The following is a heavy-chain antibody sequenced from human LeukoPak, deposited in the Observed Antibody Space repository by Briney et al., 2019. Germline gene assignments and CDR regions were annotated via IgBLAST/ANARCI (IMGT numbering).Heavy chain of an antibody. CDR1: GFTFSSYE. CDR2: ISSSGSTI. D-gene: IGHD2-15*01. V-gene: IGHV3-48*03. CDR3: AREVEGIDY. J-gene: IGHJ4*02. Sequence: GGSLRLSCAASGFTFSSYEMNWVRQAPGKGLEWVSYISSSGSTIYYADSVKGRFNISRDNAKNSLYLQMNSLRAEDTAVYYCAREVEGIDYWGQGTLVTVSS.